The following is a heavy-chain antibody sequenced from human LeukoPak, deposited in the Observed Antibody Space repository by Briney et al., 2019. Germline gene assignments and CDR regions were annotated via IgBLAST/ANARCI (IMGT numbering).Heavy chain of an antibody. J-gene: IGHJ6*03. V-gene: IGHV1-69*05. D-gene: IGHD1-20*01. CDR3: ATNPMTGYHLGDHFYFYMAV. Sequence: GASVKVSCKASGVTFSSYAISWVRQAPGQGLEWIGGLRPVFGPINSAQKFQDRVTLTKDDSTTTAYMELRSLGSEDTAVYYCATNPMTGYHLGDHFYFYMAVWGKGTTVTVS. CDR2: LRPVFGPI. CDR1: GVTFSSYA.